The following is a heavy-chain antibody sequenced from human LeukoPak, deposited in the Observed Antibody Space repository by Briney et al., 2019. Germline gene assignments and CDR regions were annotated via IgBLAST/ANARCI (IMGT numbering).Heavy chain of an antibody. J-gene: IGHJ4*02. CDR2: IWNDGSYK. CDR1: GFSFFNYG. V-gene: IGHV3-33*06. D-gene: IGHD6-13*01. CDR3: AKVVQYIASTGTGLES. Sequence: PGGSLRLSCAASGFSFFNYGMHWVRQAPGKGLDWVAVIWNDGSYKYYADSVKGRFTISRDNPKNTLYLQMNSLRAEDTAIYYCAKVVQYIASTGTGLESWGQGTLVTVSS.